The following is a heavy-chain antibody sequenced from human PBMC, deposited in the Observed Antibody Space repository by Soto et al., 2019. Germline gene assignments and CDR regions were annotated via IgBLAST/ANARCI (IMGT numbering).Heavy chain of an antibody. V-gene: IGHV3-30-3*01. CDR1: GFTFSSYA. D-gene: IGHD6-13*01. J-gene: IGHJ4*02. CDR2: ISYDGNNK. Sequence: QVQLVESGGGVVQPGRSLRLSCAASGFTFSSYAMHWVRQAPGKGLEWVAFISYDGNNKYYVDSVKGRFTISRDDSKKTLDLQMNSLRAEDTAFYFCARDLGGWSASWSFDHWGQGTLVTVSS. CDR3: ARDLGGWSASWSFDH.